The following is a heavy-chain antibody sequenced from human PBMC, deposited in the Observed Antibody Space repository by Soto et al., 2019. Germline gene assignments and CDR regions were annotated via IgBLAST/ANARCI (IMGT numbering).Heavy chain of an antibody. CDR2: IKSKTDGETT. CDR3: TTGPQDSSSSGMMDY. V-gene: IGHV3-15*01. CDR1: GFTFSNAW. J-gene: IGHJ4*02. D-gene: IGHD6-6*01. Sequence: EVQLVESGGGLVKPGGSLRLSCAASGFTFSNAWMSWVRQAPGKGLEWVGRIKSKTDGETTDYAAPVKGRFTISRDDSDNTLFLQMTSLKTEDTAVYYCTTGPQDSSSSGMMDYWGQGPLITVSS.